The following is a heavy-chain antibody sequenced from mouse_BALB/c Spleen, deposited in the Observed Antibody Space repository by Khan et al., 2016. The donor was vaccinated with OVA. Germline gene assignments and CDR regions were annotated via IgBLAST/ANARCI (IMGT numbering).Heavy chain of an antibody. CDR2: ISPGSGSD. Sequence: QVQLQQSGDDLVKPGASVRLSCKASGYTFTSYWVHWIKQRPGQGLEWIGQISPGSGSDYYNEMFKGRATLTVDTSSTTAYIHLSSLSSEDSAVYFGARANDDGRSLYAMDSWGQGTSVTVSS. J-gene: IGHJ4*01. D-gene: IGHD6-2*01. CDR3: ARANDDGRSLYAMDS. V-gene: IGHV1S132*01. CDR1: GYTFTSYW.